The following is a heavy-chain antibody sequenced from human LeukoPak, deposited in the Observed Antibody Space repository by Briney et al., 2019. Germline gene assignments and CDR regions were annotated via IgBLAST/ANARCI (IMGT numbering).Heavy chain of an antibody. CDR3: ARGLFHSSGLPYAMDV. V-gene: IGHV4-34*01. D-gene: IGHD3-22*01. J-gene: IGHJ6*02. CDR2: INHSGST. CDR1: GGSFSGYY. Sequence: SETLSLTCAVYGGSFSGYYWSWIRQPPGKGLEWIGEINHSGSTNYNPSLKSRVTISVDTSKNQFSLRVSSVTAADTAAYYCARGLFHSSGLPYAMDVWGQGTTVTVSS.